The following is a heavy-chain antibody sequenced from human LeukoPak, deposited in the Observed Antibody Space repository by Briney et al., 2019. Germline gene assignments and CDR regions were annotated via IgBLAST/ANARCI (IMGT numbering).Heavy chain of an antibody. Sequence: GESLKISCKGSGYLFTTYWIAWVRQMPGKGLEWMGVIHSADSDVRYSPSFQGRVTISVDKSINTAYLQWTTLKASDTATYYCARLTSGRYNVYGMDVWGQGTTVTVSS. D-gene: IGHD5/OR15-5a*01. V-gene: IGHV5-51*01. CDR1: GYLFTTYW. CDR3: ARLTSGRYNVYGMDV. J-gene: IGHJ6*02. CDR2: IHSADSDV.